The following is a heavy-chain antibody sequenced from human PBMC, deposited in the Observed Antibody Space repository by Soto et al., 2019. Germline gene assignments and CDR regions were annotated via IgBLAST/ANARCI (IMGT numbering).Heavy chain of an antibody. Sequence: NPSETLSLTCTVSGGSISSGDYYWSWIRQPPGKGLEWIGYIYYSGSTYYNPSLKSRVTISVDTSKNQFSLKLSSVTAADTSVYYCARGSGGEFDYWGQGTLVTVSS. D-gene: IGHD2-15*01. CDR2: IYYSGST. CDR3: ARGSGGEFDY. J-gene: IGHJ4*02. V-gene: IGHV4-30-4*01. CDR1: GGSISSGDYY.